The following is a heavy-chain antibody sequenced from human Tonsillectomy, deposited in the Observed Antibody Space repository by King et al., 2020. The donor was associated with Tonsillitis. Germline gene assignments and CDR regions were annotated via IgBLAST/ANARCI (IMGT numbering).Heavy chain of an antibody. CDR2: IFTSGST. Sequence: QLQESGPGLVKPSETLSLTCTVSGDSISNYYWSWIRHPAGKGLEWIGRIFTSGSTNYNPSLKSRVTMSVDTSKNQLSLKLSAVTAADTAVYYCAREGMIAILWGQGTLVTVSS. J-gene: IGHJ4*02. D-gene: IGHD2-21*01. CDR1: GDSISNYY. CDR3: AREGMIAIL. V-gene: IGHV4-4*07.